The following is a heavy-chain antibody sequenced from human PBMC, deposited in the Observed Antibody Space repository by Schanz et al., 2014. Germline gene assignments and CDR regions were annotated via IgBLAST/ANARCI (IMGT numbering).Heavy chain of an antibody. CDR2: MNPKNGAT. V-gene: IGHV1-2*06. J-gene: IGHJ6*02. CDR3: ARVLCFGPGIAYYGVDV. Sequence: QAQLVQSGAEVKRSGASVKISCKASRYDFRDYYVQWVRQAPGYGLEWVGRMNPKNGATIYAQKFQGRVSMTRDMFTSTAYMEVRSLRHDDTALYYCARVLCFGPGIAYYGVDVWGQGTAVSVS. D-gene: IGHD3-10*01. CDR1: RYDFRDYY.